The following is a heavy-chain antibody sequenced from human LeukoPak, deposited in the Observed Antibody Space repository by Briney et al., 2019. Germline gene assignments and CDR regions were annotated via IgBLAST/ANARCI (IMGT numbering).Heavy chain of an antibody. V-gene: IGHV3-23*01. Sequence: GGSLRLSCAASGFTFSSYAMSWVRQAPGKGLEWVSAISGSGGSTYYADSVKGRFTISRDNSKNTLYLQMNSLRAEDTAVYYCAEDPGSYYYMDVWGKGTTVTVSS. CDR3: AEDPGSYYYMDV. J-gene: IGHJ6*03. CDR1: GFTFSSYA. D-gene: IGHD1-1*01. CDR2: ISGSGGST.